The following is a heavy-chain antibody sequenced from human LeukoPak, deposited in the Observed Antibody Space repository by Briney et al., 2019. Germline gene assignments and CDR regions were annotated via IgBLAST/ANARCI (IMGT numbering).Heavy chain of an antibody. CDR1: GGSISSSSYY. D-gene: IGHD3-22*01. J-gene: IGHJ3*02. CDR2: IYYSGST. Sequence: SETLSLTCTVSGGSISSSSYYWGWIRQPPGKGLEWIGSIYYSGSTYYNPSLKSRVTISVDTSKNQFSLKLSSVTAADTAVYYCARESLLRDAFDIWGQGTMVTVSS. V-gene: IGHV4-39*02. CDR3: ARESLLRDAFDI.